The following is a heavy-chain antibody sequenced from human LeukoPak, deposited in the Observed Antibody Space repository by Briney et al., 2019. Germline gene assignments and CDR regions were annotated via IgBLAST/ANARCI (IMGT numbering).Heavy chain of an antibody. V-gene: IGHV4-59*08. CDR3: ARLVAVAGSTDYFDY. CDR2: ISKSGST. Sequence: PSGTLSLTCSVSGGSISSYHWTWIRQPPGKGLEWIGYISKSGSTNYNPSLKSRVTISVDTSKTQFSLNLRSVTAADTAVYYCARLVAVAGSTDYFDYWGQGALVTVSS. D-gene: IGHD6-19*01. CDR1: GGSISSYH. J-gene: IGHJ4*02.